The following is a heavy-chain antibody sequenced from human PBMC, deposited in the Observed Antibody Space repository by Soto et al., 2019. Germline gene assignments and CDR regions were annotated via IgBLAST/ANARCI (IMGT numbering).Heavy chain of an antibody. CDR3: YGPVSSNWFDP. V-gene: IGHV3-30*03. Sequence: QVQLVETGGGVVQPGRSLRLSCAASGFTFSSYGMHWVRQAPGKGLEWVAVISYDGSNKYYADSVKGRFTISRDNSKNTLYLQMNSLRAVDTAVYYCYGPVSSNWFDPWGQGTLVTVSS. J-gene: IGHJ5*02. CDR2: ISYDGSNK. D-gene: IGHD4-17*01. CDR1: GFTFSSYG.